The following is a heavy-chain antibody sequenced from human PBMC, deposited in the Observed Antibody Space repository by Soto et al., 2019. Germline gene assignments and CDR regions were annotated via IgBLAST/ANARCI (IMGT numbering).Heavy chain of an antibody. CDR2: IIPIFGTA. CDR3: AAAQVVVTAISIKYYYYGMDV. D-gene: IGHD2-21*02. V-gene: IGHV1-69*13. Sequence: SVKVSCKASGGTFSSYAISWVRQAPGQGLEWMGGIIPIFGTANYAQKFQGRVTIAADESTSTAYMELSSLRSEDTAVYYCAAAQVVVTAISIKYYYYGMDVWGQGTTVTVSS. CDR1: GGTFSSYA. J-gene: IGHJ6*02.